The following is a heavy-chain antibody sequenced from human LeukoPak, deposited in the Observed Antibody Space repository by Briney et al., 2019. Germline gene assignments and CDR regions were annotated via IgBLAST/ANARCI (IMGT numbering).Heavy chain of an antibody. CDR2: VYYSGGS. J-gene: IGHJ4*02. D-gene: IGHD3-10*01. CDR3: EIDYGSGSYYRIDY. V-gene: IGHV4-39*02. Sequence: SETLSLTCTVSGGSINSSRYYWGWVRQPPGKGLEWIGSVYYSGGSYYNPSLKSRVTISVDTSNNQFSLKLNSVTAADTAVYYCEIDYGSGSYYRIDYWGQGNLVTVSS. CDR1: GGSINSSRYY.